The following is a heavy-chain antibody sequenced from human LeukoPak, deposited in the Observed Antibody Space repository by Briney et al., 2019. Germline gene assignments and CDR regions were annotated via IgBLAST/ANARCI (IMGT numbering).Heavy chain of an antibody. J-gene: IGHJ4*02. CDR3: ARFSGYDYWSFDY. V-gene: IGHV1-69*06. CDR2: IIPIFGTA. CDR1: GGTFSSYA. D-gene: IGHD5-12*01. Sequence: SVKVSCKASGGTFSSYAISWVRQAPGQGLEWMGGIIPIFGTANYAQKFQGRVTITADKSTSTAYMELSSLRPEDTAVYYRARFSGYDYWSFDYWGQGTLVTVSS.